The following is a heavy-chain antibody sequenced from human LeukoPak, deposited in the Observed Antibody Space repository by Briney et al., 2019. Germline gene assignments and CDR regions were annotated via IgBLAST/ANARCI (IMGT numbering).Heavy chain of an antibody. V-gene: IGHV1-2*06. CDR1: GYTFTGYY. CDR3: ARDGGGGGIADY. J-gene: IGHJ4*02. D-gene: IGHD2-21*01. CDR2: IKPKSGGT. Sequence: SVKVSYKASGYTFTGYYMHWVRQAPGQGLEWMGRIKPKSGGTSYAQKFQGRVTMTRDTSISTAYMELSRLRSDDTAVYYCARDGGGGGIADYWGQGTLVTVS.